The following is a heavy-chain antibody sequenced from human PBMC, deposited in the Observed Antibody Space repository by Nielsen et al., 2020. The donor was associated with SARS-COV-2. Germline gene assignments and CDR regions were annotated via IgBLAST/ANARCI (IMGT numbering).Heavy chain of an antibody. J-gene: IGHJ6*02. V-gene: IGHV3-23*03. Sequence: GVLKISCAASGFTFSSYAMSWVRQAPGKGLEWVSVIYSGGSSTYYADSVKGRFTISRDNSKNTLYLQMNSLRAEDTALYYCAKDMWYYDSGSYNYAMDVWGQGTTVTVSS. CDR1: GFTFSSYA. D-gene: IGHD3-10*01. CDR3: AKDMWYYDSGSYNYAMDV. CDR2: IYSGGSST.